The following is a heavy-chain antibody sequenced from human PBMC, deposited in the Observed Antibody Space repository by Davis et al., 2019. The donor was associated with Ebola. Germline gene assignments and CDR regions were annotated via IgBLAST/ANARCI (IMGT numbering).Heavy chain of an antibody. CDR1: GFTFSDYY. J-gene: IGHJ4*02. D-gene: IGHD2-15*01. Sequence: GESLKISCVASGFTFSDYYMTWIRQAPGKGLEWVSYIGSSGTTISYADSVKGRFTISRDNAKNSLYLQMNSLRAEDTAIYYCAVATLMTSDYWGQGALVTVSS. CDR2: IGSSGTTI. V-gene: IGHV3-11*01. CDR3: AVATLMTSDY.